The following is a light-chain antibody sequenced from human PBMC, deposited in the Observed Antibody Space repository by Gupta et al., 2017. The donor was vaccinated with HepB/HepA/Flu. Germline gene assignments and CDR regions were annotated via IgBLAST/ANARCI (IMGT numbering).Light chain of an antibody. V-gene: IGLV2-11*01. J-gene: IGLJ3*02. Sequence: QSALTQPRSVSGSPGQSVTISCTGTSSDVGGYNYVSWYQQHPGKAPKLMIYDVSKRPSGVPDRFSGSKSGNTASLTISGLQAEEDADYYCCSYAGSDTGVFGGGTKLTVL. CDR1: SSDVGGYNY. CDR2: DVS. CDR3: CSYAGSDTGV.